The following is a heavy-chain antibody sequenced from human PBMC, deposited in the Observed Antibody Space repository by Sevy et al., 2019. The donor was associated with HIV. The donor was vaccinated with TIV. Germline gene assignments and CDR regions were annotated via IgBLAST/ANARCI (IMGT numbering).Heavy chain of an antibody. Sequence: GGSLRLSCAASGFTFSSYSMHWVRQAPGKGLEWVSSINSISTYIYYADSVKGRFAMSRDKAKNPLYMQMNSLRAEDTAVYYCARGADYYDSSGYYYQWGQGTLVTVSS. V-gene: IGHV3-21*01. D-gene: IGHD3-22*01. J-gene: IGHJ4*02. CDR2: INSISTYI. CDR3: ARGADYYDSSGYYYQ. CDR1: GFTFSSYS.